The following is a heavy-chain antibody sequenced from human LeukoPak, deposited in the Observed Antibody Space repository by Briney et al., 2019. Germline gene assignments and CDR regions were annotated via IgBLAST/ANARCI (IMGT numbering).Heavy chain of an antibody. V-gene: IGHV4-34*01. D-gene: IGHD6-19*01. CDR1: GFTFSGYA. CDR3: ARGRFSGLPRATTSQFDY. Sequence: GSLRLSCAASGFTFSGYAMSWVRQAPGKGLEWIGEIKDSGSPTFNPPLKSRVTMSVDTSNNQFSVRLSSLTAADTAVYYCARGRFSGLPRATTSQFDYWRQGTLVTVSS. J-gene: IGHJ4*02. CDR2: IKDSGSP.